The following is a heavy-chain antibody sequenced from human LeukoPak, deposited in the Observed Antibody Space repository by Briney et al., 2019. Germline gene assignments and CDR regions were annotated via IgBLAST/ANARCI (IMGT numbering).Heavy chain of an antibody. CDR3: VGDEYRDV. V-gene: IGHV4-4*07. J-gene: IGHJ6*04. CDR2: IHPSGIT. D-gene: IGHD2/OR15-2a*01. CDR1: GASINKDY. Sequence: SETLSLTCTVPGASINKDYWAWIRQPAGKGLEWIGRIHPSGITHQNPSLRGRVTMSIDASKNQFSLNLSSVTAADTAVYYCVGDEYRDVWGKGTTVTVSS.